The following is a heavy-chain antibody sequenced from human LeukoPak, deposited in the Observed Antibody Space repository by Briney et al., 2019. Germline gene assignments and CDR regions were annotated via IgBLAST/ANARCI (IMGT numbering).Heavy chain of an antibody. CDR2: IYDSGST. D-gene: IGHD3/OR15-3a*01. J-gene: IGHJ4*02. CDR3: ARRTDFDY. V-gene: IGHV4-59*08. Sequence: SETLSLTCTVSGGSISRYYWSWIRQPPGKGLEWIGYIYDSGSTDYNPSLKSRVTISADTSKNQFYLKLSSATAADTAVYYCARRTDFDYWGQGSLVIVSS. CDR1: GGSISRYY.